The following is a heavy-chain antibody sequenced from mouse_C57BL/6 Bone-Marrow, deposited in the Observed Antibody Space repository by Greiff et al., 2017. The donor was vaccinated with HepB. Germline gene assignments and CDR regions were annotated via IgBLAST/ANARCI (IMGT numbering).Heavy chain of an antibody. CDR1: GYTFTSYW. J-gene: IGHJ4*01. CDR3: ARYDYDCYYYAMDY. CDR2: IHPNSGST. Sequence: QVQLQQPGAELVKPGASVKLSCKASGYTFTSYWMHWVKQRPGQGLEWIGMIHPNSGSTNYNEKFKSKATLTVDKSSSTAYMQLSSLTSEDSAVYYCARYDYDCYYYAMDYWGQGTSVTVSS. V-gene: IGHV1-64*01. D-gene: IGHD2-4*01.